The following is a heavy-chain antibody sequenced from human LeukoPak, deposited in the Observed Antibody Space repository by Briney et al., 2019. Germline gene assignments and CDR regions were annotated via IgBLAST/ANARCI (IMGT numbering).Heavy chain of an antibody. CDR2: ISYDGSNK. D-gene: IGHD3-3*01. CDR3: ARDRGITIFGVVAHFDY. J-gene: IGHJ4*02. V-gene: IGHV3-30*03. Sequence: GGSLRLSCAASGFTFSSYGMHWVRQAPGKGLEWVAVISYDGSNKYYADSVKGRFTISRDNSKNTLYLQMNSLRAEDTAVYYCARDRGITIFGVVAHFDYWGQGTLVTVSS. CDR1: GFTFSSYG.